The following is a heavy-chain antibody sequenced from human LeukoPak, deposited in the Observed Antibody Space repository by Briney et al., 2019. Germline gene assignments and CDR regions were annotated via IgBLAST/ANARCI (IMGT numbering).Heavy chain of an antibody. J-gene: IGHJ3*02. V-gene: IGHV4-59*01. CDR1: GGSISSYY. D-gene: IGHD3-3*01. Sequence: SETLSLTCTVSGGSISSYYWSWIRQPPGKGLEWIGYIYYSGSTNYNPSLRSRVTISVDTSKNQFSLKLSSVTAADTAVYYCARLTTSDAFDIWGQGTMVTVSS. CDR3: ARLTTSDAFDI. CDR2: IYYSGST.